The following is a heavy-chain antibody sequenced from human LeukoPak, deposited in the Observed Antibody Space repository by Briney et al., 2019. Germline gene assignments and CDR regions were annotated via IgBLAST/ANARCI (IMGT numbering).Heavy chain of an antibody. CDR1: GFTFSTYF. D-gene: IGHD2/OR15-2a*01. CDR2: INHGGTDT. J-gene: IGHJ2*01. Sequence: GGSLTLSCAASGFTFSTYFRRWVRQPPGKGLVWVSRINHGGTDTPYADSVRGLFTISRDNAKNTLYLQMNSLRADDTGVCYCARDVNLLFFDLWGRGTLVTVSS. CDR3: ARDVNLLFFDL. V-gene: IGHV3-74*03.